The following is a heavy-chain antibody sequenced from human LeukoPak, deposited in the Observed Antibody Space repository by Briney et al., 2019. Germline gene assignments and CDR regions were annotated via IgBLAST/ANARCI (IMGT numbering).Heavy chain of an antibody. CDR3: AIQTHSGYLLGY. D-gene: IGHD6-13*01. CDR1: GGSIISSSYY. V-gene: IGHV4-39*01. J-gene: IGHJ4*02. Sequence: PSETLSLTCTVSGGSIISSSYYWGWIRQPPGEGLEWIGSIYYSGSTYYNPSLKSRVTISVDTSKNQFSLKLSSVTAADTAVYSCAIQTHSGYLLGYWGQGTLVTVSS. CDR2: IYYSGST.